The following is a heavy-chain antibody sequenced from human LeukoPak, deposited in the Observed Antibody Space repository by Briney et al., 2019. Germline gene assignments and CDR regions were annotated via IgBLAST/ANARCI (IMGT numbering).Heavy chain of an antibody. CDR1: GFTFSDYG. V-gene: IGHV3-48*01. D-gene: IGHD1-26*01. CDR2: ISGSGNTV. J-gene: IGHJ4*02. CDR3: AKALAPYSGSYYFDY. Sequence: GGSLRLSCAASGFTFSDYGMNWIRQAPGKGLEWISYISGSGNTVYYADSMRGRFTISRDNSKNTLYLQKNSLRAEDTAVYYCAKALAPYSGSYYFDYWGQGTLVTVSS.